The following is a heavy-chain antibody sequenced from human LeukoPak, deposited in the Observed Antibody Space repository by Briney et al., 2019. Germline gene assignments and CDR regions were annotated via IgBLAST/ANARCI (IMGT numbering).Heavy chain of an antibody. CDR3: ARDTIGMIVVAFDY. D-gene: IGHD3-22*01. CDR2: LNPNSGGT. V-gene: IGHV1-2*02. J-gene: IGHJ4*02. Sequence: ASVKVSYKASGYTFTDSYMHWVRQAPGQGLEWMGWLNPNSGGTNYAQKFQGRVTMTRDTSISTAYMELSRLRSDDTAMYYCARDTIGMIVVAFDYWGQGTLVTVSS. CDR1: GYTFTDSY.